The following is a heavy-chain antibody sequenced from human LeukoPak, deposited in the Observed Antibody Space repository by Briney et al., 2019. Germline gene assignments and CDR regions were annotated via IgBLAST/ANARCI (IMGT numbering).Heavy chain of an antibody. V-gene: IGHV4-59*01. CDR2: IYYSGST. D-gene: IGHD4-11*01. J-gene: IGHJ6*02. Sequence: KPSETLSLTCTVSGGSISSYYWSWIRQPPGKGLEWIGYIYYSGSTNYNPSLKSRVTISIDTSKNQFSLKLNSVTAADTAVYYCAGHDYSNNYYGMDVWGQGTTVTVSS. CDR1: GGSISSYY. CDR3: AGHDYSNNYYGMDV.